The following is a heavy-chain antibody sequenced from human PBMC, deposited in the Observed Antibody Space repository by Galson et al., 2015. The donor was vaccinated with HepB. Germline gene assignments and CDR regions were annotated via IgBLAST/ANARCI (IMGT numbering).Heavy chain of an antibody. J-gene: IGHJ6*02. CDR1: GFPFTRYW. Sequence: SLRLSCAASGFPFTRYWMSWVRQAPGKGLEWVASMNQDGSEKFYVDSAKGRFTVSRDNSKNTLYLQMNSLRAEDTAAYYCTKDLPYEGDYYNYHGMDVWGQGTTVTVS. CDR3: TKDLPYEGDYYNYHGMDV. CDR2: MNQDGSEK. D-gene: IGHD5-12*01. V-gene: IGHV3-7*03.